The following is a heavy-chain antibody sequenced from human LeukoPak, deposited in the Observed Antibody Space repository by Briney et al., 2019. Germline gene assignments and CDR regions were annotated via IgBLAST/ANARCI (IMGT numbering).Heavy chain of an antibody. CDR2: IYYTGTT. CDR1: GYSISSAYY. Sequence: SETLSLTCTVSGYSISSAYYWSWVRQPPGKGLEWIGTIYYTGTTYYNPSLKSRVTISVDTSKNQFSLKLTSVTAADTAVYYCARLVTGGYSDVWGQGTMVTVSS. CDR3: ARLVTGGYSDV. V-gene: IGHV4-38-2*02. J-gene: IGHJ3*01. D-gene: IGHD2-2*02.